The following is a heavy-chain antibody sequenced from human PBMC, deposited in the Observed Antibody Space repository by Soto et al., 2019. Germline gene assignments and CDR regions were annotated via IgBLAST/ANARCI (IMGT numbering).Heavy chain of an antibody. V-gene: IGHV4-31*03. D-gene: IGHD2-15*01. J-gene: IGHJ4*02. CDR3: ARTKCSGGSCYSCSLDY. CDR1: GGSITTGGYY. CDR2: RYYSEST. Sequence: SETLSLTCTVSGGSITTGGYYWSWIRQLPGKGLEWIGHRYYSESTYYNPSLKSRVSISLDTSKNQFSLKLSFVTAADTAMYYCARTKCSGGSCYSCSLDYWGQGTSVTVS.